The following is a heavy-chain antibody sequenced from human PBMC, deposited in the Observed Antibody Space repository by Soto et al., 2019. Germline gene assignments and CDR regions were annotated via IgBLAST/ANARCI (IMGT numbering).Heavy chain of an antibody. Sequence: SETLSLTCSVSGGSISSVGHYWTWIRQQPGKGLEWIGYIYYSGSTDYNPSLKSRVTISVDRSKNQFSLNLSSVTAADTAIYYCARESGGYDSSTRYGLDVWGQGTTVTVSS. D-gene: IGHD6-25*01. CDR3: ARESGGYDSSTRYGLDV. J-gene: IGHJ6*02. CDR1: GGSISSVGHY. CDR2: IYYSGST. V-gene: IGHV4-31*03.